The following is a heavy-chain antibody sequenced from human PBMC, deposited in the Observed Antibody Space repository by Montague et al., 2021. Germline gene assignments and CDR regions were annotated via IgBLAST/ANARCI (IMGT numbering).Heavy chain of an antibody. D-gene: IGHD4-23*01. Sequence: SETLSLTCTVSGGSISSSSYYWGCLRQPPGKGLEGVGSLYDSGSTYSNPSLRSRVTVSTDTSKNQFSLKLSSVAAADTAVYYGVVTPSLYLHGMDVWGQGTTVTVSS. CDR2: LYDSGST. J-gene: IGHJ6*02. V-gene: IGHV4-39*01. CDR1: GGSISSSSYY. CDR3: VVTPSLYLHGMDV.